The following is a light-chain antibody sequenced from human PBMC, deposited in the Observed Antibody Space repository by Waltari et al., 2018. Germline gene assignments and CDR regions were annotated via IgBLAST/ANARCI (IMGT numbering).Light chain of an antibody. Sequence: QSVLTQPPSVSGPPGQRATISRTGRSHHIGAGYDVHWYPQLPGTAPKLLIYGNSNRPSGVPDRSSGSKSGTSASLAITGLQAEDEADYYCQSYDSSLSGWVFGGGTKLTVL. V-gene: IGLV1-40*01. CDR2: GNS. J-gene: IGLJ3*02. CDR3: QSYDSSLSGWV. CDR1: SHHIGAGYD.